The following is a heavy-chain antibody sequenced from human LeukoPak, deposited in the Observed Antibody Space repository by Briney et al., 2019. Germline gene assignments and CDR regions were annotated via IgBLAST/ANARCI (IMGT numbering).Heavy chain of an antibody. CDR2: INSDGSST. CDR1: GFTFGSYW. J-gene: IGHJ3*02. Sequence: GGSLRLSCAASGFTFGSYWMHWVRQVPGKGLVWVSRINSDGSSTNYAGSVKGRFTISRDNAKNTLYLQMNSLRAEDTAVYYCARDYGGNSGVAFDIWGQGTMVTVSS. V-gene: IGHV3-74*01. D-gene: IGHD4-23*01. CDR3: ARDYGGNSGVAFDI.